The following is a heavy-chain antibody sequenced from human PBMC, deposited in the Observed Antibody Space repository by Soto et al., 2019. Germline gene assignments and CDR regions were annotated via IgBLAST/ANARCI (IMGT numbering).Heavy chain of an antibody. J-gene: IGHJ5*02. D-gene: IGHD3-9*01. CDR3: ARVYILTVYYTGRALDP. Sequence: GASVKVSCKASGYTFTGYYMHWVRQAPGQGLEWMGWINPNSGGTNYAQKFQGWVTMTRDTSISTAYMELSRLRSDDTAVYYCARVYILTVYYTGRALDPWGKGTLVTVS. V-gene: IGHV1-2*04. CDR1: GYTFTGYY. CDR2: INPNSGGT.